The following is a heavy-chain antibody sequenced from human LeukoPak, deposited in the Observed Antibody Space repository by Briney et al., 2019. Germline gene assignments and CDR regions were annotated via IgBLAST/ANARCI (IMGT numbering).Heavy chain of an antibody. Sequence: SETLSLTCTVSGGSISSSSYYWGWIRQSPGKGLEWIGSIYYSGSTYYNPSLKSRVTISVDTSKNQFSLKLSSVTAADTAVYYCARQLVLVDYWGQGTLVTVSS. CDR1: GGSISSSSYY. V-gene: IGHV4-39*01. CDR2: IYYSGST. J-gene: IGHJ4*02. D-gene: IGHD6-6*01. CDR3: ARQLVLVDY.